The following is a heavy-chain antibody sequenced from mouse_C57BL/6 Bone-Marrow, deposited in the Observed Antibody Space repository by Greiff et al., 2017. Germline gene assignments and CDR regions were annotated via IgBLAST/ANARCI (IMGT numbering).Heavy chain of an antibody. Sequence: QVQLQQSGAELVRPGTSVKLSCKASGYTFTSYWMHWVKQRPGQGLEWIGVIDPSDSYTNYNQKFKGKATLTVDTSSSTAYRQLSSLTSEDSAVYDCAREFDDYDGSGFAYWGQGTLVTVSA. CDR2: IDPSDSYT. D-gene: IGHD2-4*01. V-gene: IGHV1-59*01. CDR3: AREFDDYDGSGFAY. J-gene: IGHJ3*01. CDR1: GYTFTSYW.